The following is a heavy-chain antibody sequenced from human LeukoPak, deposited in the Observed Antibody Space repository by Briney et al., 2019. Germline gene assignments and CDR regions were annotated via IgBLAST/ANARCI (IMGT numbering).Heavy chain of an antibody. D-gene: IGHD5-12*01. J-gene: IGHJ6*03. Sequence: GASVKVSCKASGYTFTGYYMHWVRQAPGQGLEWMGWINPNSGGTNYAQKFQGRVTMTRDTSISTAYMELSRLRSDDTAVYYCARDGGYDSRYYYYYMDVWGKGTTVTVSS. CDR3: ARDGGYDSRYYYYYMDV. CDR1: GYTFTGYY. V-gene: IGHV1-2*02. CDR2: INPNSGGT.